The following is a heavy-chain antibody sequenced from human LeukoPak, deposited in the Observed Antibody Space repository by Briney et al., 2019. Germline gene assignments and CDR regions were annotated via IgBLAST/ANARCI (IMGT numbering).Heavy chain of an antibody. CDR3: AKDTAHITGTRWFDP. CDR1: GFTFSSYG. Sequence: GMSLRLSCAASGFTFSSYGMRWVRQAPGKGLEWVAVISYDGSNKYYADSVKGRFTISRDNSKNTLYLQMNSLRAEDTAVYYCAKDTAHITGTRWFDPWGQGTLVTASS. V-gene: IGHV3-30*18. CDR2: ISYDGSNK. D-gene: IGHD1-7*01. J-gene: IGHJ5*02.